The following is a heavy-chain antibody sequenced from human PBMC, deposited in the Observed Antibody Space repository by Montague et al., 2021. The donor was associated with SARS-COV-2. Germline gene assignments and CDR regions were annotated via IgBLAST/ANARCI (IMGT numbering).Heavy chain of an antibody. J-gene: IGHJ5*02. Sequence: PALVKPTQTLTLTCTLSGFSLITAGVSVAWIRQSPGKPLEWLARIDWDDDKYYTTSLQTRLTISKDTSKDQVVLTITNMDPADTAMYYCARLAAPGTKDWFDPWGQGVLVTVSS. CDR3: ARLAAPGTKDWFDP. V-gene: IGHV2-70*11. CDR2: IDWDDDK. D-gene: IGHD6-13*01. CDR1: GFSLITAGVS.